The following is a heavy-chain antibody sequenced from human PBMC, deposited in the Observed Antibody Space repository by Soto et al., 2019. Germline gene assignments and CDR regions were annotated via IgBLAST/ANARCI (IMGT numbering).Heavy chain of an antibody. V-gene: IGHV1-46*01. CDR2: INPSGGST. J-gene: IGHJ6*02. CDR3: ASRAMYDPKDPRKYYYGMAV. CDR1: GYTFTSYY. Sequence: QVQLVQSGAEVKKPGASVKVSCKASGYTFTSYYMHWVRQAPGQGLEWMGIINPSGGSTSYAQKFQGRVTRTRETSTGTVYMGLRSLRSEDTAVYYCASRAMYDPKDPRKYYYGMAVGGQGTTVT. D-gene: IGHD1-1*01.